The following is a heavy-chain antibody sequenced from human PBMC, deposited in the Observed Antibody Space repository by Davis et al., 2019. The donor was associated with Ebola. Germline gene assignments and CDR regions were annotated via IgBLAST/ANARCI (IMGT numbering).Heavy chain of an antibody. J-gene: IGHJ5*02. CDR1: GGSISGFY. V-gene: IGHV4-59*08. CDR2: IHYSGST. D-gene: IGHD6-13*01. Sequence: MPGGSLRLSCNVSGGSISGFYWSWIRQSPGKGLEWIGHIHYSGSTDYNPSLASRVFMSVDPSKNQFSLRLSSVTAADTATYYCARSYRRISWYEIVYFDPWGQGTLVTVTS. CDR3: ARSYRRISWYEIVYFDP.